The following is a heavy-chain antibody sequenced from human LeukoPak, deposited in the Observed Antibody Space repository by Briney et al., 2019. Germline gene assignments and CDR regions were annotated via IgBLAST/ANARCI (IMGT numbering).Heavy chain of an antibody. CDR3: AKSPHDYGDYPPWFDP. V-gene: IGHV3-23*01. D-gene: IGHD4-17*01. CDR2: ISGSGHST. Sequence: GGSLRLSCAASGFNFSSFAMSWVRQAPGKGLEWVSGISGSGHSTYYADSVKGRFIISRDNSKNTLFLQMNSLRAEDTAIYYCAKSPHDYGDYPPWFDPWGQGTLVTVSS. CDR1: GFNFSSFA. J-gene: IGHJ5*02.